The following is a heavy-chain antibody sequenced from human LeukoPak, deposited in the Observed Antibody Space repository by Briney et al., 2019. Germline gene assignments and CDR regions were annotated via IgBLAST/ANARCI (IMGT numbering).Heavy chain of an antibody. CDR3: AKGAVIAAAGPFDY. CDR1: GFTFDDYA. Sequence: GGSLRLSCAASGFTFDDYAMHWVRQAPGKGLEWVSGISRNSGSIGYADSVKGRFTISRDNAKNSLYLQMNSLRAEDTALYYCAKGAVIAAAGPFDYWGQGTLVTVSS. D-gene: IGHD6-13*01. CDR2: ISRNSGSI. V-gene: IGHV3-9*01. J-gene: IGHJ4*02.